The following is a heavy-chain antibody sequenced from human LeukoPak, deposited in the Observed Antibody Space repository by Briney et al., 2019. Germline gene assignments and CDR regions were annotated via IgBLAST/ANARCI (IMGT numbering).Heavy chain of an antibody. V-gene: IGHV4-4*02. CDR3: AGEMGRGWYRGGGGYFDY. D-gene: IGHD6-19*01. CDR2: IYHSGST. CDR1: GGSISSSNW. J-gene: IGHJ4*02. Sequence: SETLSLTCAVSGGSISSSNWWSWVRQPPGKGLEWIGEIYHSGSTNYNPSLKSRVTISVDKSKNQFSLKLSSVTAADTAVYYCAGEMGRGWYRGGGGYFDYWGQGTLVTVSS.